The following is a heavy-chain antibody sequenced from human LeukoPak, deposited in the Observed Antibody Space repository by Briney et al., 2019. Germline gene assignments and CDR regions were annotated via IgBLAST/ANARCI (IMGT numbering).Heavy chain of an antibody. V-gene: IGHV3-23*01. D-gene: IGHD3-22*01. CDR1: GFTFSSYA. CDR3: AKYEGDYYDSSGYHTGAFDI. J-gene: IGHJ3*02. Sequence: PGGSLRLSCAASGFTFSSYAMSWVRQAPGKGLEWVSAISGSGGSTYYADSVKGRFTISRDNSKNTLYLQMNSLRAEDTAVYYCAKYEGDYYDSSGYHTGAFDIWGQGTMVTVSS. CDR2: ISGSGGST.